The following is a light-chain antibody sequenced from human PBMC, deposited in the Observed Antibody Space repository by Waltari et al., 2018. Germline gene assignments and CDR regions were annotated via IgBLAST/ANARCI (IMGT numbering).Light chain of an antibody. J-gene: IGLJ2*01. V-gene: IGLV2-14*03. CDR3: RPQSSNEVVL. Sequence: QSALTQPASVSGSPGQSITISCTGTSSDVGGYNSVSWYQGHPGQAPKVIIYDVSNRPSGVSDRFSGSKSGNTASLTISGLQAEDEADYYCRPQSSNEVVLFGGGTKLTVL. CDR2: DVS. CDR1: SSDVGGYNS.